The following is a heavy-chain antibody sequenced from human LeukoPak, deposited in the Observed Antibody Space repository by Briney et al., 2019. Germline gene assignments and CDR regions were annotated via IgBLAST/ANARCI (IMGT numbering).Heavy chain of an antibody. CDR1: GFTFSNAW. CDR3: AREAHTTGYRHGPFDF. CDR2: IWYDGSNK. J-gene: IGHJ4*02. V-gene: IGHV3-33*08. D-gene: IGHD5-18*01. Sequence: PGGSLRLSCAASGFTFSNAWMSWVRQAPGKGLEWVAVIWYDGSNKYYADSVKGRFTISRDNSKNTLYLQMNSLRAEDTAVYYCAREAHTTGYRHGPFDFWGQGTLVTVSS.